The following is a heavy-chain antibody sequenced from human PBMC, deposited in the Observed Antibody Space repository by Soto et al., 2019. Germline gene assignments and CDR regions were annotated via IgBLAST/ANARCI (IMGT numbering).Heavy chain of an antibody. J-gene: IGHJ5*02. Sequence: QVHLVESGGGVVQPGRSLRLSCAASGFTFSVYTMHWVRQTPGKGLEWVAFILHDGSNKYYADSVEGRFTISRDNSKNTLYLRMNTLRPEDTAVYYCARGRGVNSPGFDPWGQGTLVTVSS. D-gene: IGHD1-20*01. CDR2: ILHDGSNK. CDR1: GFTFSVYT. V-gene: IGHV3-30-3*01. CDR3: ARGRGVNSPGFDP.